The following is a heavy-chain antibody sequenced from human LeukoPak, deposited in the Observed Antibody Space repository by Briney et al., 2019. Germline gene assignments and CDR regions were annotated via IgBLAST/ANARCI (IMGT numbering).Heavy chain of an antibody. D-gene: IGHD3/OR15-3a*01. V-gene: IGHV3-23*01. Sequence: GGSLRLSCAASGFTFSSYAMNWVRQAPGKGPECVSTISSRGGTIYYADSVKGRFTISRDNSNNTLYLQLNSLRAEDTDVYYCAKDPSGGTGYYGTARFDFWGQGTLVTVSS. CDR3: AKDPSGGTGYYGTARFDF. CDR2: ISSRGGTI. J-gene: IGHJ4*02. CDR1: GFTFSSYA.